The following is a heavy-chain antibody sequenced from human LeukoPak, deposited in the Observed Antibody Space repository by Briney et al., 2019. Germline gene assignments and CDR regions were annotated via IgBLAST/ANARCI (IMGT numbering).Heavy chain of an antibody. J-gene: IGHJ4*02. CDR2: IYYSGST. CDR1: GGSISSYY. D-gene: IGHD5-18*01. V-gene: IGHV4-59*01. Sequence: SETLSLTCTVSGGSISSYYWSWIRQPPGKGLEWIGYIYYSGSTNYNPSLKSRVTISVDTSKNQFSLKLSSVTAADTAVYYCAREAGYSYGRKIDYWGQGTLVTVSS. CDR3: AREAGYSYGRKIDY.